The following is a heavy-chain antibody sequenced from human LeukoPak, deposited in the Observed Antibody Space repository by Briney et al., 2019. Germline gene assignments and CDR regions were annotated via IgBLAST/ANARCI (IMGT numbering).Heavy chain of an antibody. Sequence: PGGSLRLSCAASGFTFSSYWMHWVRQAPGKGLEWVSAISGSGGSTYYADSVKGRFTISRDNSKNTLYLQMNSLRAEDTAVYYCASRGGVGQQRAGDPWGQGTLVTVSS. CDR3: ASRGGVGQQRAGDP. J-gene: IGHJ5*02. CDR1: GFTFSSYW. D-gene: IGHD6-13*01. CDR2: ISGSGGST. V-gene: IGHV3-23*01.